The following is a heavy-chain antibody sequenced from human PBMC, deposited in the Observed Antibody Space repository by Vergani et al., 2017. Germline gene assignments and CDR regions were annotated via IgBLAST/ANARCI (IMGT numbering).Heavy chain of an antibody. CDR1: GFTFNKYW. CDR3: ARDPGYSGYEL. CDR2: INEDGRKQ. Sequence: EVQLVESGGHLVQPGGSLRLSCAASGFTFNKYWMSWVRQAPGKGLEWVANINEDGRKQYYVDSVRGRFTISRDNAKNSLFLEMNSLRFEDTAVYYCARDPGYSGYELWGQGTLVTVSS. D-gene: IGHD5-12*01. J-gene: IGHJ4*02. V-gene: IGHV3-7*03.